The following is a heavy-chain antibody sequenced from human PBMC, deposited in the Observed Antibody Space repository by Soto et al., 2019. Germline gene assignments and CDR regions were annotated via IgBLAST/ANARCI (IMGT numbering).Heavy chain of an antibody. CDR2: IYYSGST. D-gene: IGHD3-3*01. CDR3: ARGSILDY. V-gene: IGHV4-39*07. J-gene: IGHJ4*02. CDR1: GGSISSSSFY. Sequence: PSETLSLTCTVSGGSISSSSFYWGWIRQPPGKGLEWIGSIYYSGSTYYNPSLKSRVTISVDTSKNQFSLKMTTLTAADTAVYYCARGSILDYWGQGTLVTVSS.